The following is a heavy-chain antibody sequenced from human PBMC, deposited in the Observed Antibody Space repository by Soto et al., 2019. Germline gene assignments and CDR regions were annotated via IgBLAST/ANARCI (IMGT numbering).Heavy chain of an antibody. CDR2: INRNSGSI. J-gene: IGHJ1*01. D-gene: IGHD6-13*01. CDR3: VKDESINWYSGHFRH. CDR1: GFTFDDYA. V-gene: IGHV3-9*01. Sequence: EVQLVDSGGGLVQTGRSLRLSCAASGFTFDDYAMHWVLHVPGKGLEWVSGINRNSGSIGYGDSVKGRFAISRDNAKNSLHLQRNILSAADTAFYYCVKDESINWYSGHFRHWGQGTLVTVSS.